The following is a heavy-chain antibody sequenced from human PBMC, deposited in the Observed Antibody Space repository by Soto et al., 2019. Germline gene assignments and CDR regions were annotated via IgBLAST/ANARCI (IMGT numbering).Heavy chain of an antibody. V-gene: IGHV1-2*04. D-gene: IGHD2-8*01. CDR2: INPKSGGT. Sequence: ASVKVSCKASGYSFTDYHIHWVRQAPGQGLEWLGRINPKSGGTSTAQKFQGWVTMTTDTSISTASMELTRLTSDDTAIYYCARGDSTDCSNGVCAFFYNHDWDGGGR. CDR3: ARGDSTDCSNGVCAFFYNHDWDG. CDR1: GYSFTDYH. J-gene: IGHJ2*01.